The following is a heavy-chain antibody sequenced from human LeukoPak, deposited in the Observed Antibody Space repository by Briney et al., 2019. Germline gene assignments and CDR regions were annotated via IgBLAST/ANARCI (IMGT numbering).Heavy chain of an antibody. CDR3: AGTGCSGGSRYSDYMDV. Sequence: GGSLRLSCAASGFTFSTYWMHWVRQAPGKGLVWVSRIYSDGSTTDYADSVKGRFTISSDNAKNTVYLQMNSLRAEDTAVYYCAGTGCSGGSRYSDYMDVWGKGTTVTVSS. CDR1: GFTFSTYW. CDR2: IYSDGSTT. V-gene: IGHV3-74*01. D-gene: IGHD2-15*01. J-gene: IGHJ6*03.